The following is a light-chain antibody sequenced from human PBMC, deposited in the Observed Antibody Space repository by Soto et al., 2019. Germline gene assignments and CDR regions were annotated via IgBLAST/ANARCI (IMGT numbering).Light chain of an antibody. Sequence: QPVLTQSSSASASLGSSVKLTCTLSSGHSSYIIAWHQQQPGKAPRYLMKLEGSGSYNKGSGVPDRFSGSSSGADRYRTISNLQSEDEADSYCETWDNNTHVVFGGGTKLTVL. CDR2: LEGSGSY. J-gene: IGLJ2*01. CDR1: SGHSSYI. V-gene: IGLV4-60*03. CDR3: ETWDNNTHVV.